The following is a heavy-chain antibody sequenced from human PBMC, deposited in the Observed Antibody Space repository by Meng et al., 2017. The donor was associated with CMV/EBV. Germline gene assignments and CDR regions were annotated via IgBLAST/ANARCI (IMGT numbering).Heavy chain of an antibody. Sequence: VQVQYSGPGLVKPSQTLSLTCTVAGGSISSGDYYWSWIRQPPGKGLEWIGYIYYSGSTYYNPSLKSRVTISVDTSKNQFSLKLSSVTAADTAVYYCARDNRRGGVDYWGQGTLVTVSS. D-gene: IGHD3-3*01. CDR1: GGSISSGDYY. CDR2: IYYSGST. V-gene: IGHV4-30-4*08. J-gene: IGHJ4*02. CDR3: ARDNRRGGVDY.